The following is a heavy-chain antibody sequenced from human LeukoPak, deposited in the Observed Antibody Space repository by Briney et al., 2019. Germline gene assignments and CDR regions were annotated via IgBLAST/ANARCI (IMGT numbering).Heavy chain of an antibody. CDR1: GGSISSSSYY. Sequence: SETLSLTCTVSGGSISSSSYYWGWIRQPPGKGLEWIGYIYYSGSTNYNPSLKSRVTISVDTSKNQFSLKLSSVTAADTAVYYCARVITMVRGVIWGFDYWGQGTLVTVSS. V-gene: IGHV4-61*05. CDR3: ARVITMVRGVIWGFDY. CDR2: IYYSGST. J-gene: IGHJ4*02. D-gene: IGHD3-10*01.